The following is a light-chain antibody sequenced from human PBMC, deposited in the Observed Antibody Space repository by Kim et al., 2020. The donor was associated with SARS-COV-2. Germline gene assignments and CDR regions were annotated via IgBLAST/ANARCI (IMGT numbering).Light chain of an antibody. V-gene: IGKV3-20*01. Sequence: SPGARATLSCRARQSVTNNYLGWHQQRPGQAPRLLIYEASRRVPGIPDRCSGSGSGTDFTLTISRLEPEDFAVYYCQYYSSSPRTFGQGTKVDIK. J-gene: IGKJ1*01. CDR3: QYYSSSPRT. CDR1: QSVTNNY. CDR2: EAS.